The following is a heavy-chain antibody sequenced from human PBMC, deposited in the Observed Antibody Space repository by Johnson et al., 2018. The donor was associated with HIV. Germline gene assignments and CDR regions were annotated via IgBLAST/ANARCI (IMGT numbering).Heavy chain of an antibody. J-gene: IGHJ3*02. V-gene: IGHV3-66*01. CDR2: LHRDGTT. CDR3: ARVRVGATAFDM. Sequence: MLLVESGGGLVQPGGSLRLSCAATGFIVSNNYMNWVRQTPGKGLEWVSILHRDGTTYYADSVKGRFTISRDNAKNSLYLHMNSLRAEDTAVYYCARVRVGATAFDMWGQGTMVTVSS. D-gene: IGHD1-26*01. CDR1: GFIVSNNY.